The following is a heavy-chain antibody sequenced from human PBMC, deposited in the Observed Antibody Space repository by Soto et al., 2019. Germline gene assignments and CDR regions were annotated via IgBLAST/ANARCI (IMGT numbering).Heavy chain of an antibody. CDR1: GGTFSSHV. D-gene: IGHD3-10*01. CDR3: ARALEFRDGNISRLDY. CDR2: IMPIIGTA. V-gene: IGHV1-69*01. Sequence: QVQLVQSGAEVKKPGSSVKVSCKASGGTFSSHVFNWVRQAPGQGLEWMGGIMPIIGTANYAQKFQGRVTITADESTSTAYMELSSLRSEDTAVYYCARALEFRDGNISRLDYWVQGTLVTVSS. J-gene: IGHJ4*02.